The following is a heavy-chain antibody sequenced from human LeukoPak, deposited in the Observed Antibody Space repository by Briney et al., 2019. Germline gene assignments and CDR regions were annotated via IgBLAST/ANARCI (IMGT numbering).Heavy chain of an antibody. CDR3: ATPKAHSSGWYVDFDY. J-gene: IGHJ4*02. V-gene: IGHV1-24*01. Sequence: GASVKVSCKVSGYTLTELSMHWVRQAPGKGLEWMGGFDPEDGETIYAQKFQGRVTMTEDTSTDTAYMELSSLRSEDTAVYYCATPKAHSSGWYVDFDYWGQGTLVTVSS. CDR2: FDPEDGET. D-gene: IGHD6-19*01. CDR1: GYTLTELS.